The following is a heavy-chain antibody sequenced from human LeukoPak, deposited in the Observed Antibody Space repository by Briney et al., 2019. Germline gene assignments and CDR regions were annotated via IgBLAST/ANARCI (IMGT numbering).Heavy chain of an antibody. CDR3: ATGGGISVAGA. Sequence: SETLSLTCTVSGGSITGSRYYWGWIRQPPGKGLESIGSIYYTGTTYYNPSLKSRVTISVDTSKNQFSLKLNSVTAADTAVYYCATGGGISVAGAWGQGTLVTVSS. CDR2: IYYTGTT. V-gene: IGHV4-39*07. J-gene: IGHJ1*01. CDR1: GGSITGSRYY. D-gene: IGHD6-19*01.